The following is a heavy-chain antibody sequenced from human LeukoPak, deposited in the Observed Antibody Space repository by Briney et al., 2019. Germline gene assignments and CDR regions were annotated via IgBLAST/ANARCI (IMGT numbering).Heavy chain of an antibody. Sequence: SETLSLTCTVSGYSISSGYYWGWIRQPPGKGLEWIGSINHSGSTNYNPSLKSRVTISVDTSKNQFSLKLSSVTAADTAVYYCARGGVYPRNCSGGSCYSGNFDYWGQGTLVTVSS. V-gene: IGHV4-38-2*02. D-gene: IGHD2-15*01. CDR2: INHSGST. J-gene: IGHJ4*02. CDR1: GYSISSGYY. CDR3: ARGGVYPRNCSGGSCYSGNFDY.